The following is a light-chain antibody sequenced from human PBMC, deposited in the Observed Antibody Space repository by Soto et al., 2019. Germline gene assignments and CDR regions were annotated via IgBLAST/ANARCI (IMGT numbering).Light chain of an antibody. V-gene: IGKV3-20*01. CDR2: GAS. Sequence: EVVLTQSPGTLSLSPGERATLSFRASQSVSSSFLSWYQQKPGQAPRLLIYGASSRATGIPDRFSGSGSGTDFTLTISRLEPEDFAVYYCQQYDNSRLTFGGGTKVDIK. J-gene: IGKJ4*01. CDR1: QSVSSSF. CDR3: QQYDNSRLT.